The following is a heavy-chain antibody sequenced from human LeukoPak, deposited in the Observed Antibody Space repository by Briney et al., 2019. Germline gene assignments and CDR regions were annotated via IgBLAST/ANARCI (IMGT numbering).Heavy chain of an antibody. CDR1: GYSISSGYY. CDR2: IYHSGST. Sequence: PSETLSLTCTVSGYSISSGYYWGWIRQPPGKGLEWIGSIYHSGSTYYNPSLKSRVTISVDRSKNQFSLKLSSVTAADTAVYYCARAVRDYYDSSGYYDYWGQGTLVTVSS. D-gene: IGHD3-22*01. J-gene: IGHJ4*02. CDR3: ARAVRDYYDSSGYYDY. V-gene: IGHV4-38-2*02.